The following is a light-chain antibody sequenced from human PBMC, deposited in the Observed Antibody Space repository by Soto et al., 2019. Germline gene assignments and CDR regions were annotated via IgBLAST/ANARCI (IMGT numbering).Light chain of an antibody. CDR1: STDVGAYHL. CDR2: ETT. Sequence: QSVLTQPASVSGSPGQSITISCTGSSTDVGAYHLVSWYQHLPGKVPQLIIYETTKRPSRVSNRFSGSKSGNTASLTISGLLAEDEADYYCSSYTGSYTLMFGGGTQLTVL. J-gene: IGLJ3*02. V-gene: IGLV2-23*01. CDR3: SSYTGSYTLM.